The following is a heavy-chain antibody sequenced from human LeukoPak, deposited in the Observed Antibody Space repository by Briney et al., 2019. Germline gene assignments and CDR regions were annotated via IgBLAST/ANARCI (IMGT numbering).Heavy chain of an antibody. CDR1: GGSISSGGYY. Sequence: TLSLTCTVSGGSISSGGYYWSWIRQHPGKGLEWIGYIYYSGGTYYNPSLKSRVTISVDTSKNQFSLKLSSVTAADTAVYYCAREILAGPFDYWGQGTLVTVSS. CDR3: AREILAGPFDY. V-gene: IGHV4-31*03. CDR2: IYYSGGT. J-gene: IGHJ4*02.